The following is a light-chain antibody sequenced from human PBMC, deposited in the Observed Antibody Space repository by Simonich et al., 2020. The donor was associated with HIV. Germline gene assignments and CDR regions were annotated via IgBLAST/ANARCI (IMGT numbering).Light chain of an antibody. CDR1: QSVSSSY. V-gene: IGKV3D-20*01. CDR2: EAS. CDR3: QQYGNSPMYT. Sequence: EIVLTQSPGTLSWSPGERATLSCRASQSVSSSYLAWYQQKPGLAPSLLFYEASSRATGIPDRCSGSGSGTDFTLTISRLEPEDFAVYYCQQYGNSPMYTFGQGTRLEIK. J-gene: IGKJ2*01.